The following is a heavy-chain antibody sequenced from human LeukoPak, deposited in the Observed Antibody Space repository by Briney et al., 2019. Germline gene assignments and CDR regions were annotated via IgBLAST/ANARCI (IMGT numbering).Heavy chain of an antibody. CDR3: ATSMTAGYFQH. Sequence: SETLSLTCTVSGGSISSYYWSWIRQPPGKGLEWIGYIYYSGSTNYNPSLKSRVTISVDTSKNQFSLKLSSATAADTAVYYCATSMTAGYFQHWGQGTLVTVSS. J-gene: IGHJ1*01. D-gene: IGHD3-10*01. CDR2: IYYSGST. CDR1: GGSISSYY. V-gene: IGHV4-59*08.